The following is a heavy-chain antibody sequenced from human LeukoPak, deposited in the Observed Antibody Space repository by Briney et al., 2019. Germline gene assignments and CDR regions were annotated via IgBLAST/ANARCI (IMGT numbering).Heavy chain of an antibody. Sequence: GGSLRLSCAASGFAFSSYSMNWVRQAPGKGLEWVSSISSSSSDIYYADSVKGRFTISRDNAKNSLYLQMNSLRAEDTAVYYCARDLMSSGWYSRLYYYYYMDVWGKGTTVTVSS. CDR2: ISSSSSDI. J-gene: IGHJ6*03. V-gene: IGHV3-21*01. CDR1: GFAFSSYS. CDR3: ARDLMSSGWYSRLYYYYYMDV. D-gene: IGHD6-19*01.